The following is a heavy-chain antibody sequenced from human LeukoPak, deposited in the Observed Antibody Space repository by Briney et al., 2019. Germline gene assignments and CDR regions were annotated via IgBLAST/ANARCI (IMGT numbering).Heavy chain of an antibody. CDR2: ISRSGSTI. CDR3: ARVPDYGGNPFDY. V-gene: IGHV3-11*04. Sequence: KPGGSLRLSCAASGFTFSAYYTTWIRQAPGKGLEWVSYISRSGSTIYYADSVKGRFTISRDNAKNSLYLQMNSLRAEDTAVYYCARVPDYGGNPFDYWGQGTLVTVSS. J-gene: IGHJ4*02. D-gene: IGHD4-23*01. CDR1: GFTFSAYY.